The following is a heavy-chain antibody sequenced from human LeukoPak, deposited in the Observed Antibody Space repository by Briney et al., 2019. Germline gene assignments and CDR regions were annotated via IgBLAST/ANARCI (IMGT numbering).Heavy chain of an antibody. Sequence: ASVKVSCKVSGYTLTELSIHWVRQAPGKGLEWMGGFDPEDGETIYAQKFQGRVTMTEDTSTDTAYMELSSLRSEDTAVYYCARGRSLWIQLWLFDYWGQGTLVTVSS. CDR2: FDPEDGET. D-gene: IGHD5-18*01. V-gene: IGHV1-24*01. J-gene: IGHJ4*02. CDR1: GYTLTELS. CDR3: ARGRSLWIQLWLFDY.